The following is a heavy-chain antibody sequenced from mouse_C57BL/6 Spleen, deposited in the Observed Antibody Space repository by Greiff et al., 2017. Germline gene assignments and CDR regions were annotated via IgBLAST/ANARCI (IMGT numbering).Heavy chain of an antibody. CDR2: ISSGSSTI. V-gene: IGHV5-17*01. Sequence: EVKLVESGGGLVKPGGSLKLSCAASGFTFSDYGMHWVRQAPEQGLEWVAYISSGSSTIYYADTVKGRFTISRDNAKNTLFLQMASLRSEDTAMYYCARDSYWYFDVWGTGTTVTVSS. CDR1: GFTFSDYG. J-gene: IGHJ1*03. CDR3: ARDSYWYFDV. D-gene: IGHD3-2*01.